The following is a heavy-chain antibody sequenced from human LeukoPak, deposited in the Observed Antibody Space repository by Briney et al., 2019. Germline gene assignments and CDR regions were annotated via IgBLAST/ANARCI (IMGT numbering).Heavy chain of an antibody. J-gene: IGHJ5*02. CDR2: IDPSDSYT. D-gene: IGHD2-15*01. Sequence: GESLKISCKGSGYSFTSYWISWVRQMPGEGLEWMGRIDPSDSYTNYSPSFQGHVTISADKSISTAYLQWSSLKASDTAMYYCAREGNGYCSGGSCGNWFDPWGQGTLVTVSS. CDR1: GYSFTSYW. V-gene: IGHV5-10-1*01. CDR3: AREGNGYCSGGSCGNWFDP.